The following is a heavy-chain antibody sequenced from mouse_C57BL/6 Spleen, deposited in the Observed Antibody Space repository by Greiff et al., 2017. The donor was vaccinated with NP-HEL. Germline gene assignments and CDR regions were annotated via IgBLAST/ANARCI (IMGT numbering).Heavy chain of an antibody. V-gene: IGHV1-53*01. CDR2: INPSNGGT. Sequence: VQLQQPGTELVKPGASVKLSCKASGYTFTSYWMHWVKQRPGQGLEWIGNINPSNGGTNYNEKFKSKATLTGDKSSSTAYMQLSSLTSEDSAVYYCARSHGGYWYFDVWGTGTTVTVSS. J-gene: IGHJ1*03. CDR1: GYTFTSYW. CDR3: ARSHGGYWYFDV.